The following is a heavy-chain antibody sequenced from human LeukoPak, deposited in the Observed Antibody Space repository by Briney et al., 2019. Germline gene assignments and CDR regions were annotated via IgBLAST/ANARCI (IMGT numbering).Heavy chain of an antibody. CDR1: GGSISSSSYY. CDR2: IYYSGST. CDR3: ARGGGDYYDSSGYYLWFDP. D-gene: IGHD3-22*01. Sequence: ASETLSLTCTVSGGSISSSSYYWGWIRQPPGKGLEWIGSIYYSGSTYYNPSLKSRVTISVDTSKNQFSLKLSSVTAADTAVYYCARGGGDYYDSSGYYLWFDPWGQGTLVTVSS. V-gene: IGHV4-39*01. J-gene: IGHJ5*02.